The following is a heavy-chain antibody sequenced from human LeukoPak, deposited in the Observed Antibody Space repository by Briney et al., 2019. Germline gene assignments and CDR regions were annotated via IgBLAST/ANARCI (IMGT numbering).Heavy chain of an antibody. CDR3: AKFAGTSSHLEKWLRFGDNWFDP. CDR2: ISGSCGST. V-gene: IGHV3-23*01. CDR1: GFTFSSYA. Sequence: GGSLRLSCAASGFTFSSYAMSWVRQAPGKGLEWVSGISGSCGSTYSADSVKGRLTISRDNSKNTLYLQMNTLRAEDTAVYYCAKFAGTSSHLEKWLRFGDNWFDPWGQGTLVTVSS. J-gene: IGHJ5*02. D-gene: IGHD5-12*01.